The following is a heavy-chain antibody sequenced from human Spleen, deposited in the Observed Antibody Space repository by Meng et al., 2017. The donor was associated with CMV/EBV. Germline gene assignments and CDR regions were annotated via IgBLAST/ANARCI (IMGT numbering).Heavy chain of an antibody. CDR1: GFTFSSYW. CDR2: INSDGSST. J-gene: IGHJ4*02. D-gene: IGHD3-22*01. CDR3: ARDRPYYDSSGYIDY. V-gene: IGHV3-74*01. Sequence: SGFTFSSYWMHWVRQAPGKGLVWVSRINSDGSSTSYADSVKGRFTISRDNAKNTLYLQMNSLRAEDTAVYYCARDRPYYDSSGYIDYWGQGTLVTVSS.